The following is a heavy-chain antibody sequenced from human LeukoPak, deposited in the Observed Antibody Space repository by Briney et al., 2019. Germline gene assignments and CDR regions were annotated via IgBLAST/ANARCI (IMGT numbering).Heavy chain of an antibody. CDR2: ISAYNGNT. D-gene: IGHD6-13*01. CDR1: GYTFTSYG. V-gene: IGHV1-18*01. Sequence: ASVKVSCKASGYTFTSYGISWVRQAPGQGLEWMGWISAYNGNTNYAQKLQGRVTMTTDTSTSTAYMELRSLRSDDTAVYYCATGYSSSYYYGMDVWGQGTTVTVSS. J-gene: IGHJ6*02. CDR3: ATGYSSSYYYGMDV.